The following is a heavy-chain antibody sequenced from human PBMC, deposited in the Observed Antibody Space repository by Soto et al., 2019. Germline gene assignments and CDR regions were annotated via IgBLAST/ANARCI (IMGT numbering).Heavy chain of an antibody. CDR1: GYTFTSYG. V-gene: IGHV1-18*01. J-gene: IGHJ4*02. CDR2: ISAYNGNT. D-gene: IGHD2-15*01. CDR3: ARFGVLVAAGDY. Sequence: QVQLVQSGAEVKKPGASVKVSCKASGYTFTSYGISWVRQAPGQGLEWMGWISAYNGNTHYAQNRQGRVNRTKDTSTSTAYMELRSLRSDDTAVDYCARFGVLVAAGDYCGQGTLVTVSS.